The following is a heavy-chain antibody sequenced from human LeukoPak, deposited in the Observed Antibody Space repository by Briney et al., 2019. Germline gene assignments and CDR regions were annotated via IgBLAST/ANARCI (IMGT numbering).Heavy chain of an antibody. Sequence: PGRSLRLSCAASGFTFSSYAVHWVRQAPGKGLEWVAVISYDGSNKYYADSVKGRFTISRDNSKNTLYLQMNSLRAEDTAVYYCAREGDGSGSYPYYFDYWGQGTLVTVSS. CDR1: GFTFSSYA. J-gene: IGHJ4*02. CDR2: ISYDGSNK. V-gene: IGHV3-30-3*01. D-gene: IGHD3-10*01. CDR3: AREGDGSGSYPYYFDY.